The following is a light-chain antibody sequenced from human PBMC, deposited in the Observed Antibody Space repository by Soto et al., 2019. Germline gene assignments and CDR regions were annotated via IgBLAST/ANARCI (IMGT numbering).Light chain of an antibody. Sequence: QAVVTQEPSLTVSPGGTVTLTCGSSTGPVSSGHYVYWFQQKPGQAPRTLIYDVSKRPSGVPDRFSGSKSGNTASLTISGLQAEDEADYYCCSYAGSYTLVFGGGTKLTVL. CDR2: DVS. CDR1: STGPVSSGHY. V-gene: IGLV2-11*01. CDR3: CSYAGSYTLV. J-gene: IGLJ3*02.